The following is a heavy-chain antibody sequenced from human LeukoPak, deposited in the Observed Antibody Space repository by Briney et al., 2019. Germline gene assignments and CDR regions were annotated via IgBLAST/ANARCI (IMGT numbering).Heavy chain of an antibody. D-gene: IGHD4-23*01. CDR3: ARSLYGVNYGDAFDI. J-gene: IGHJ3*02. Sequence: GGSLRLSCAASGFIFSSYSMNWVRQAPGKGLEWVSSISSSSSYIYYADSVKGRFTISRDNAKNSLYLQMNSLRGEDTAVYYCARSLYGVNYGDAFDIWGQGTMVTVSS. CDR2: ISSSSSYI. CDR1: GFIFSSYS. V-gene: IGHV3-21*01.